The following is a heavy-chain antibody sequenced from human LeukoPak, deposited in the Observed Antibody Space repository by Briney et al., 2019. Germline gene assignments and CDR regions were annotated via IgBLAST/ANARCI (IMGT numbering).Heavy chain of an antibody. CDR3: ATPISSGYHDAFDI. J-gene: IGHJ3*02. D-gene: IGHD3-22*01. CDR2: ISSSGSTI. Sequence: GSLRLSCAASGFTFSDYYMSWIRQAPGKGLEWVSYISSSGSTIYYADSVKGRFTISRDNAKNSLYLQMNSLRAEDTAVYYCATPISSGYHDAFDIWGQGTMVTVSS. CDR1: GFTFSDYY. V-gene: IGHV3-11*04.